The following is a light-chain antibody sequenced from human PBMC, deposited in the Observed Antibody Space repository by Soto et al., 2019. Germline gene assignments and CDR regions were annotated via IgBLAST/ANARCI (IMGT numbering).Light chain of an antibody. CDR1: GSNIGNNH. CDR3: AAWDDSLTGHV. J-gene: IGLJ1*01. CDR2: KTN. Sequence: QSALTQPPSTSGTPGQKVTTFCSGSGSNIGNNHVYWYQQFPGTAPKLLIYKTNQRPSGVPDRFSGSRSDTSAFLAISGLRSEDEADYYCAAWDDSLTGHVFGSGTKVTVL. V-gene: IGLV1-47*01.